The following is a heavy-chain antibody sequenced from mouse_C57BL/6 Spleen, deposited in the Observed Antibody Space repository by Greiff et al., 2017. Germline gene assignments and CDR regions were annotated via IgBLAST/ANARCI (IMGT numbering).Heavy chain of an antibody. D-gene: IGHD2-3*01. CDR3: ARQWLLRKGYAMYH. Sequence: EVKLVESGGGLVKPGGSLQLSCAASGFTFSSYAMSWVRQTPEKRLEWVATISDGGSYTYYPDNVKGRFTISRDHAKNNLYRQMRHLKSEDTARYYCARQWLLRKGYAMYHWGQGTSVTVSS. J-gene: IGHJ4*01. CDR2: ISDGGSYT. CDR1: GFTFSSYA. V-gene: IGHV5-4*03.